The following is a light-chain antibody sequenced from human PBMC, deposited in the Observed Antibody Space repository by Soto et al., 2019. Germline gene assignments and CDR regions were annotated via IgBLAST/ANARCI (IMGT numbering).Light chain of an antibody. CDR3: QQRTNWPLT. CDR1: QSVTTF. Sequence: EIVLTQSPVTLSLSPGERATLSCRASQSVTTFLAWYQQKPGQAPRLVIYDASKRATGIPARFSGSGSGTDFTLTISRLQPEDFAVYYCQQRTNWPLTFGGGTKVEIK. V-gene: IGKV3-11*01. J-gene: IGKJ4*01. CDR2: DAS.